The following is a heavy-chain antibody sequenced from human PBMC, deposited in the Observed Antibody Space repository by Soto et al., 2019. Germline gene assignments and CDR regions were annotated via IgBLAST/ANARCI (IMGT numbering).Heavy chain of an antibody. J-gene: IGHJ6*02. CDR3: ARTDRDFYGLDV. V-gene: IGHV3-13*05. Sequence: EVQLVESGGGLVQPGGSLRLSCEASGFTFRHYDMHWVRQGTGKGLEWVSRISAAGDPDYADSVEGRFTISRENAQNSFFLQMNSLRVGDTAVYYCARTDRDFYGLDVWGQGTTVIVSS. CDR2: ISAAGDP. CDR1: GFTFRHYD.